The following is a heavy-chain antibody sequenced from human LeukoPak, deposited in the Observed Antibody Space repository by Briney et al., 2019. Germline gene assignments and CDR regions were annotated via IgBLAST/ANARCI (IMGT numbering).Heavy chain of an antibody. CDR1: GFTFSSYN. Sequence: GGSLRLSCAASGFTFSSYNMNWVRQAPGKGLEWVSGINWNGGSTGYADSVKGRFTISRDNAKNSLYLQMNSLRAEDTALYYCARLRGYGDSDYYYMDVWGKGTTVTVSS. D-gene: IGHD4-17*01. CDR2: INWNGGST. J-gene: IGHJ6*03. CDR3: ARLRGYGDSDYYYMDV. V-gene: IGHV3-20*04.